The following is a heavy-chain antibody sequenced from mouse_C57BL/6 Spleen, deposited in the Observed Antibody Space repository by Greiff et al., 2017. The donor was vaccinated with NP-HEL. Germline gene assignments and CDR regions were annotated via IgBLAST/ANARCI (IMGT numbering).Heavy chain of an antibody. J-gene: IGHJ2*01. CDR3: ARNWDYFDY. V-gene: IGHV1-22*01. CDR2: INPNNGGT. D-gene: IGHD4-1*01. Sequence: EVKLQESGPELVKPGASVKMSCKASGYTFTDYNMHWVKQSHGKSLEWIGYINPNNGGTSYNQKFKGKATLTVNKSSSTAYMELRSLISEDSAVYYCARNWDYFDYWGQGTTLTVSS. CDR1: GYTFTDYN.